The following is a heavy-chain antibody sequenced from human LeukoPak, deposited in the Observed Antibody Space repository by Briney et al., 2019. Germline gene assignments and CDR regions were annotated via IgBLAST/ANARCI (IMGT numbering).Heavy chain of an antibody. CDR2: ISSTGSYI. D-gene: IGHD4-17*01. J-gene: IGHJ4*02. Sequence: GGSLRLSCAASGFTFSSYSMNWVRQAPGKGLEWVSSISSTGSYIYYADSVKGRFTVSRDNAKNSLYLQMNSLRGEDTAVYYCAREPVTGSVYWGQGTLVTVSS. CDR1: GFTFSSYS. V-gene: IGHV3-21*01. CDR3: AREPVTGSVY.